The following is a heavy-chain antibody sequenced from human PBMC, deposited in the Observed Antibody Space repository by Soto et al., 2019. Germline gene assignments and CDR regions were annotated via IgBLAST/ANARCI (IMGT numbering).Heavy chain of an antibody. V-gene: IGHV3-33*01. Sequence: QVQLVESGGGVVQPGRSLRLSCAASGFTFSSYGMHWVRQAPGKGLEWVAVIWYDGSNKYYADSVKGRFTISRDNSKKTLYLQMNSLRAEDTAVYYCAGGIAEAGPLDYWGQGTLVTVSS. D-gene: IGHD6-19*01. J-gene: IGHJ4*02. CDR3: AGGIAEAGPLDY. CDR2: IWYDGSNK. CDR1: GFTFSSYG.